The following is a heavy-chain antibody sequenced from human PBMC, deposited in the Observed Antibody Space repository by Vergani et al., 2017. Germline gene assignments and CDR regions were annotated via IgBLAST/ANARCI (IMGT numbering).Heavy chain of an antibody. CDR1: GFTVSSNY. J-gene: IGHJ4*02. CDR2: IYSGGST. V-gene: IGHV3-53*01. D-gene: IGHD3-22*01. CDR3: AREATDYYDSSGSGPCDY. Sequence: EVQLVESGGGLIQPGGSLRLSCAASGFTVSSNYMSWVRQAPGKGLEWVSVIYSGGSTYYADSVKGRFTISRDNSKNTLYLQMNSLRAEDTAVYYCAREATDYYDSSGSGPCDYWGQGTLVTVSS.